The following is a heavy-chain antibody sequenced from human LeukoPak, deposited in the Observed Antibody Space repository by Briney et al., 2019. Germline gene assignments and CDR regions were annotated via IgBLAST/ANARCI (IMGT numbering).Heavy chain of an antibody. CDR3: AVAAAGTAEVYYYYYYMDV. Sequence: GGSLRLSCAASGFTFSSYAMSWVRQPPGKGLEWVSAISGSGGSTYYADSVKGRFTISRDNSKNTLYLQMNSLRAEDTAVYYCAVAAAGTAEVYYYYYYMDVWGKGTTVTVSS. CDR2: ISGSGGST. V-gene: IGHV3-23*01. D-gene: IGHD6-13*01. CDR1: GFTFSSYA. J-gene: IGHJ6*03.